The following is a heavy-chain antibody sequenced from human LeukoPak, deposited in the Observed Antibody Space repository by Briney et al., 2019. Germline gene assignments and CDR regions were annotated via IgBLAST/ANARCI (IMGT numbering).Heavy chain of an antibody. J-gene: IGHJ3*01. CDR2: VDPEDAKA. D-gene: IGHD3-10*01. CDR1: GYTFSDYY. Sequence: ATVKISCKSSGYTFSDYYIHWVRQAHGGGLQWLGRVDPEDAKAVYSENLQGRVTITADSFSDSTYMFLSSLTSEDTAFYYCATSGRSSLAFDVWGQGTAVTVSS. CDR3: ATSGRSSLAFDV. V-gene: IGHV1-69-2*01.